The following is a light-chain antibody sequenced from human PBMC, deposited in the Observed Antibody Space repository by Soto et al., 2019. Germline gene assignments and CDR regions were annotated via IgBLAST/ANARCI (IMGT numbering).Light chain of an antibody. V-gene: IGLV2-14*01. CDR1: SSDVGGYNY. Sequence: ALTQPASVSGSPGQSITISCTGTSSDVGGYNYVSWYQQHPGKAPKLMIYDVSNRPSGVSNRFSGSKSGNTASLTISGLQAEEEADHYCSSYTSSSTLEVYGTGTKVTVL. CDR3: SSYTSSSTLEV. CDR2: DVS. J-gene: IGLJ1*01.